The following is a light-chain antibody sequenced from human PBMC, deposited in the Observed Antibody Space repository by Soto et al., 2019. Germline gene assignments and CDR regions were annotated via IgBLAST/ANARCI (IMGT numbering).Light chain of an antibody. V-gene: IGKV3-20*01. J-gene: IGKJ1*01. CDR3: QQSSITPRS. Sequence: EIVLTQSPGTLSLSPGERATLSCRASQSVSSSYLAWYQQKPGQAPRLLIYRTSNRATGIPDRFSGSGSGTDFTLTISRLEPEDFATYYCQQSSITPRSFGQGTRVEI. CDR1: QSVSSSY. CDR2: RTS.